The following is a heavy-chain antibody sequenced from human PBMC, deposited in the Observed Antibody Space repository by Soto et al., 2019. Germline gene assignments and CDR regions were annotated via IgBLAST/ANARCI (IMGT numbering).Heavy chain of an antibody. CDR2: INHSGST. D-gene: IGHD3-3*01. J-gene: IGHJ5*02. CDR1: GGSFSGYY. V-gene: IGHV4-34*01. Sequence: QVQLQQWGAGLLKHSETLSLTCAVYGGSFSGYYWSWIRQPPGKGLEWIGEINHSGSTNYNPSLKSRVTISVDTSKNQFSLKLSSVTAADTAVYYCARRGYYLLPKKNWFDPWGQGTLVTVSS. CDR3: ARRGYYLLPKKNWFDP.